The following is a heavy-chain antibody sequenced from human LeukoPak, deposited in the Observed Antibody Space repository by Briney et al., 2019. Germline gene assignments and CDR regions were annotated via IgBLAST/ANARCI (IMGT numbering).Heavy chain of an antibody. CDR1: GFTPSRYW. CDR2: INHRVST. Sequence: PGGSLRLSCAPSGFTPSRYWTSWVRHVPGKGVGWIGEINHRVSTNYNTPPKSRVTISVDTSKNQFSLKLSSVTAAETAVYYCARGLGYTAMVLWGRGGLVTVSS. D-gene: IGHD5-18*01. CDR3: ARGLGYTAMVL. V-gene: IGHV4-34*01. J-gene: IGHJ4*02.